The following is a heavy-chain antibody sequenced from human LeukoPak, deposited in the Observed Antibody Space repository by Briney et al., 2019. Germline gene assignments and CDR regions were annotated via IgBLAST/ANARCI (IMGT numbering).Heavy chain of an antibody. CDR2: IYWNGGST. CDR1: GFNFDDFC. Sequence: GGAPRLSLAGPGFNFDDFCISWVRQAPGEGAGWGSGIYWNGGSTGYADSVKGRFTISRDNAKNSLYLQMNSLRAEDKALHYCARMTTVTTVIHYYYYMDVWGKGTTVTVSS. D-gene: IGHD4-11*01. V-gene: IGHV3-20*03. J-gene: IGHJ6*03. CDR3: ARMTTVTTVIHYYYYMDV.